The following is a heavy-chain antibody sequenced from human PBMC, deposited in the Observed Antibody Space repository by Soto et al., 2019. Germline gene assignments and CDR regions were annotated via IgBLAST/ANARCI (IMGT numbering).Heavy chain of an antibody. J-gene: IGHJ3*02. D-gene: IGHD2-2*01. Sequence: PSETLSLTCTVSGGSISSYYWSWIRQPPGKGLEWIGYIYYSGSTNYNPSLKSRVTISVDTSKNQFSLKLSSVTAADTAVYYCASTIYCSSTSCPGAFDIWGQGTMVTVS. CDR2: IYYSGST. CDR1: GGSISSYY. CDR3: ASTIYCSSTSCPGAFDI. V-gene: IGHV4-59*01.